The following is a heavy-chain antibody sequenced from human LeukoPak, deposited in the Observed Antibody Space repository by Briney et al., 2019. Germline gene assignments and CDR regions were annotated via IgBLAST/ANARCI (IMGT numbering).Heavy chain of an antibody. CDR1: GGPVSSYQ. CDR3: ARRTTVTPNWFDP. Sequence: SETLSLTCTVSGGPVSSYQWSWIRQPPGKGLEWIGYIYYTGSTNYHPSLKSRITISLDTSKNQFSLKLSSVTAADTAVYYCARRTTVTPNWFDPWGQGTLVTVSS. J-gene: IGHJ5*02. D-gene: IGHD4-17*01. CDR2: IYYTGST. V-gene: IGHV4-59*08.